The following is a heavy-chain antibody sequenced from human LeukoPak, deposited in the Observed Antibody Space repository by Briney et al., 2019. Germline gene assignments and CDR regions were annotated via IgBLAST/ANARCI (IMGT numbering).Heavy chain of an antibody. D-gene: IGHD5-18*01. CDR3: ARDRAWIQLWLPYYYYGMDV. CDR2: IKQDGSEK. CDR1: GFTFSSYW. Sequence: GGSLRLSCAASGFTFSSYWMSWVRQAPGKGLEWVANIKQDGSEKYYVDSVKGRFTISRDNAKNSLYLQTNSLRAEDTAVYYCARDRAWIQLWLPYYYYGMDVWGQGTTVTVSS. V-gene: IGHV3-7*01. J-gene: IGHJ6*02.